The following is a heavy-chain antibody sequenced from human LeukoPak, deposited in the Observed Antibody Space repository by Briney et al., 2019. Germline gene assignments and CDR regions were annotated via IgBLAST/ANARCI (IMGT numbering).Heavy chain of an antibody. V-gene: IGHV4-4*07. J-gene: IGHJ5*02. CDR2: IYTSGST. Sequence: PSETLSLTCTVSGGSVTTYYWSWIRQPAGQGLEWIGRIYTSGSTNYNPSLESRVTISADTSKNQFSLKMTSVTAADTAVYYCARVGELELTPDPWGQGTLVTVSS. CDR1: GGSVTTYY. D-gene: IGHD1-7*01. CDR3: ARVGELELTPDP.